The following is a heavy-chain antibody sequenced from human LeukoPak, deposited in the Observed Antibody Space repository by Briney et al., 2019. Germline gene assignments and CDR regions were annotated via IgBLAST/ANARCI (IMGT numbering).Heavy chain of an antibody. V-gene: IGHV5-51*01. D-gene: IGHD3-22*01. J-gene: IGHJ3*02. Sequence: GESLKISCKGSGYSFTSYWIGWVRQMPGKGLEWMGIIYSGDSDTRYSPSFQGQVTISADKSISTAYLQWSSLKASDTAMYYCARRDYYYDSSAEAFDIWGQGTMVTVSS. CDR3: ARRDYYYDSSAEAFDI. CDR2: IYSGDSDT. CDR1: GYSFTSYW.